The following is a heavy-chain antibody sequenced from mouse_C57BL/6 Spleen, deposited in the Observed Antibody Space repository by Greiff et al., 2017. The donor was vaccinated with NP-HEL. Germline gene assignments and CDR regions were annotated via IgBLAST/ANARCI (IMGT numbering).Heavy chain of an antibody. CDR3: ARRIITTVVANAMDY. D-gene: IGHD1-1*01. CDR2: ISSGSSTI. J-gene: IGHJ4*01. V-gene: IGHV5-17*01. Sequence: EVKLVESGGGLVKPGGSLKLSCAASGFTFSDYGMHWVRQAPEKGLEWVAYISSGSSTIYYADTVKGRFTISRDNAKNTLFLQMTSLRSEDTAMYYCARRIITTVVANAMDYWGQGTSVTVSS. CDR1: GFTFSDYG.